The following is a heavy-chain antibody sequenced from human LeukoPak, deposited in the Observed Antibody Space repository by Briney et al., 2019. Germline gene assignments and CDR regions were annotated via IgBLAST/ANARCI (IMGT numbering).Heavy chain of an antibody. V-gene: IGHV4-59*08. J-gene: IGHJ6*02. CDR3: ARRRRTYYYDSSGPYYYYGMDV. D-gene: IGHD3-22*01. CDR1: GGSISSYY. CDR2: IYYSGST. Sequence: SEALSLTCTVSGGSISSYYWSWIRQPPGKGLEWIGYIYYSGSTNYNPSLESRVTISVDTSKNQFSLKLSSVTAADTAVYYCARRRRTYYYDSSGPYYYYGMDVWGQGTTVTVSS.